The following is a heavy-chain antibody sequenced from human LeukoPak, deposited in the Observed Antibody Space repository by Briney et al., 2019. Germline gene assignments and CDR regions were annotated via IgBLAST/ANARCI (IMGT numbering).Heavy chain of an antibody. D-gene: IGHD6-19*01. Sequence: SETLSLTCTVSGGSISSYYWSWIRQPPGKGLEWIGYIYYSGNTNYNPSLKSRVTISVDTSKNQFSLKLSSVTAADTAVYYCARGGWYYFDYCGQGTQVTVSS. CDR1: GGSISSYY. V-gene: IGHV4-59*01. J-gene: IGHJ4*02. CDR2: IYYSGNT. CDR3: ARGGWYYFDY.